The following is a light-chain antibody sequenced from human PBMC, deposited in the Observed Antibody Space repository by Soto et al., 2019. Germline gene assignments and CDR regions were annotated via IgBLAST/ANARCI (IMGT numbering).Light chain of an antibody. J-gene: IGLJ2*01. V-gene: IGLV2-14*01. Sequence: QSALTQPASVSGSPGQSFTISCTGSSSDIGDYKYVSWYKQHPGKAPKLMIYDVSNRPSGVSNRFSGSKSGNTASLTISGLQAEDEADYYCSSYTSTNFVIFGGGTKLTVL. CDR3: SSYTSTNFVI. CDR1: SSDIGDYKY. CDR2: DVS.